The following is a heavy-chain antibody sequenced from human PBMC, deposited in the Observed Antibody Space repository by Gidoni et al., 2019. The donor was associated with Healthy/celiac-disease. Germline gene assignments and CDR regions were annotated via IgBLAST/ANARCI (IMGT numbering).Heavy chain of an antibody. CDR1: GYSISSGYY. V-gene: IGHV4-38-2*02. CDR3: ARDGGGSYYYYYYGMDV. CDR2: IYHSGST. J-gene: IGHJ6*02. Sequence: QVQLQESGPGLVKPSETLSLTCTVSGYSISSGYYWGWIRQPPGKGLEWIGSIYHSGSTYYTPSLKSRVTISVDTSKNQFSLKLSSVTAADTAVYYCARDGGGSYYYYYYGMDVWGQGTTVTVSS. D-gene: IGHD1-26*01.